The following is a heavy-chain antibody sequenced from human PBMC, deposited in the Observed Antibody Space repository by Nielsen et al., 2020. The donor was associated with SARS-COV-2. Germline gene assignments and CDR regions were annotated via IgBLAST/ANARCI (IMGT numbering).Heavy chain of an antibody. Sequence: SVKVSCKASGGTFSSYAISWVRQAPGQGLEWMGGIIPIFGTANYAQKFQGRVTITADESTSTAYMELSSLRSDDTAVYYCAKASGNDFRRGYYFDYWGQGTLVTVSS. CDR2: IIPIFGTA. CDR1: GGTFSSYA. J-gene: IGHJ4*02. V-gene: IGHV1-69*13. D-gene: IGHD3-3*01. CDR3: AKASGNDFRRGYYFDY.